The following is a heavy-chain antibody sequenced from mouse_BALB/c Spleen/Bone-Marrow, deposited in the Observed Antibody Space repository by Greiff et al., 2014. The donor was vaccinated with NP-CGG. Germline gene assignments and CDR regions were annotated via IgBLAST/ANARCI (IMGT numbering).Heavy chain of an antibody. V-gene: IGHV1-87*01. CDR2: IYPGDGDT. CDR3: ARRDYGIRENYYAMDY. D-gene: IGHD1-2*01. J-gene: IGHJ4*01. CDR1: GYTFTSYW. Sequence: VKLMESGAELARPGASVKLSCKASGYTFTSYWMQWVKQSPGQGLEWIGAIYPGDGDTRYTQKFKGKATLTADKSSSTAYMQLSSLASEDSAVYYCARRDYGIRENYYAMDYWGQGTSVTVSS.